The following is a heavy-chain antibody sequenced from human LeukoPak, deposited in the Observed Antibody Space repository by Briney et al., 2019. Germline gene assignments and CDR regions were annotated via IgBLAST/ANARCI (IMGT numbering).Heavy chain of an antibody. CDR1: GYTFTSYG. Sequence: ASVTVSCTASGYTFTSYGISWVRQAPGQGLEWMGWISAYNGNTNYAQKLQGRVTMTTDTSTSTAYMELRSLRSDDTAVYYCARDIVDILTGYYPYDAFDIWGQGTMVTVSS. J-gene: IGHJ3*02. V-gene: IGHV1-18*04. D-gene: IGHD3-9*01. CDR2: ISAYNGNT. CDR3: ARDIVDILTGYYPYDAFDI.